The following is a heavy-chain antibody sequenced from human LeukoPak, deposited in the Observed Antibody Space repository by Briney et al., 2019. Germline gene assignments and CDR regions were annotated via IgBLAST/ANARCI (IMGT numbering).Heavy chain of an antibody. V-gene: IGHV3-7*03. J-gene: IGHJ4*02. CDR3: ARVEAVAGDY. D-gene: IGHD6-19*01. CDR2: IKQDGSEK. CDR1: VFTFSSYW. Sequence: PVGSLRLSCAASVFTFSSYWMSWVRQAPGEGLEWVANIKQDGSEKYYVDSVKGRFTISRDNAKNSLYLQMNSLRTEDTAVYYCARVEAVAGDYWGQGTLVTVSS.